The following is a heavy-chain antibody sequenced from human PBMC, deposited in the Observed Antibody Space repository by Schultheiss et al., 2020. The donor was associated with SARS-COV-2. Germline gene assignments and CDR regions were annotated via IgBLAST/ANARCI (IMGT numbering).Heavy chain of an antibody. Sequence: SETLSLTCAVYGGSFSGYYWSWIRQPPGKGLEWIGEINHSGSTNYNPSLKSRVTMSVDTSKNQFSLKLSSVTAADTAVYYCAREDGYYYFDYWGQGTLVTVSS. CDR1: GGSFSGYY. CDR3: AREDGYYYFDY. J-gene: IGHJ4*02. D-gene: IGHD3-22*01. V-gene: IGHV4-34*01. CDR2: INHSGST.